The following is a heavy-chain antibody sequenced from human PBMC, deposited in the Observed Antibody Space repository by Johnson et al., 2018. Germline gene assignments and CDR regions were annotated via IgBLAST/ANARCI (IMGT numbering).Heavy chain of an antibody. CDR3: ARDSVRIDFWSGYRHYYYGMDV. CDR1: GFTFSSYG. D-gene: IGHD3-3*01. J-gene: IGHJ6*02. V-gene: IGHV3-33*01. Sequence: QVQLVQSGGGVVQPGRSLRLSCAASGFTFSSYGMHWVRQAPGKGLEWVAVIWNDGSNKYYADSVKGRFTISRDNSKNTLYLQMNSLRAEDTAVYYCARDSVRIDFWSGYRHYYYGMDVWGQGTTVTVSS. CDR2: IWNDGSNK.